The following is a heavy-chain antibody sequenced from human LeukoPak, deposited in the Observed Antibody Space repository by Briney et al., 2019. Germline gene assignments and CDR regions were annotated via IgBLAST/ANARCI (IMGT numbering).Heavy chain of an antibody. D-gene: IGHD3-10*01. J-gene: IGHJ6*02. CDR3: ARVLWFGESRYGMDV. Sequence: HPGGSLRLSCAASGFTFSSHWMHWVRQAPGKGLVWVSRINSDGSSTTYADSVKGRFTISRDNAGNSLYLQMNSLRAEDTAVYYCARVLWFGESRYGMDVWGQGTTVTVSS. CDR2: INSDGSST. CDR1: GFTFSSHW. V-gene: IGHV3-74*01.